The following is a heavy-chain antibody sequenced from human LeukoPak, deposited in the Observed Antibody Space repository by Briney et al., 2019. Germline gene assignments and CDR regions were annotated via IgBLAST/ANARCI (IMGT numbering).Heavy chain of an antibody. CDR3: TRSLTGYSSSWYPTD. CDR1: GFTFSGSA. Sequence: GGSLRLSCAASGFTFSGSAMHWVRQASGKGLEWVGRIRSKANSYATAYAASVKGRFTISRDDSKNTAYLQMNSLKTEDTAVYYCTRSLTGYSSSWYPTDWGQGTLVTVSS. CDR2: IRSKANSYAT. D-gene: IGHD6-13*01. V-gene: IGHV3-73*01. J-gene: IGHJ4*02.